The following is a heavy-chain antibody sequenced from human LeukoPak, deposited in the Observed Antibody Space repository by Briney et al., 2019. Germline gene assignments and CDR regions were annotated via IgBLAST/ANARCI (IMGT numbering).Heavy chain of an antibody. Sequence: PSETLSLTCTVSGGSISSSSCYWGWIRQPPGKGLEWIGSIYYSGSTYYNPSLKSRVTISVDTSKNQFSLKLSSVTAADTAVYYCARVSGYSSGWSGNVWGKGTTVTVSS. V-gene: IGHV4-39*07. J-gene: IGHJ6*04. CDR3: ARVSGYSSGWSGNV. CDR1: GGSISSSSCY. CDR2: IYYSGST. D-gene: IGHD6-19*01.